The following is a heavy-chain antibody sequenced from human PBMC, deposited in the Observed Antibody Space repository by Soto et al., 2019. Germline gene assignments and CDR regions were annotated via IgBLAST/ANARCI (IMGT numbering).Heavy chain of an antibody. D-gene: IGHD2-8*02. CDR3: ARDKWWFMTYYYRGMDV. CDR1: GYIFTSYG. V-gene: IGHV1-18*01. J-gene: IGHJ6*02. Sequence: DSVKVSCKASGYIFTSYGISWVRQAPGQGLEWMGWISAYNGNTNYAQKLQGRVTMTTDTSTSTAYKELRSLRSDDTAVYYCARDKWWFMTYYYRGMDVWGQGTIVTVSS. CDR2: ISAYNGNT.